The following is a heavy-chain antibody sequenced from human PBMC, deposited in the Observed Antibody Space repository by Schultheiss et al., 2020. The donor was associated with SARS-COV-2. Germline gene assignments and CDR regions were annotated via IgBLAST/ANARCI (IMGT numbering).Heavy chain of an antibody. CDR1: GFTFSNAW. CDR3: ARDLRGYSSSIVFHYYYGMDV. V-gene: IGHV3-66*01. CDR2: IYSGGST. J-gene: IGHJ6*02. D-gene: IGHD6-6*01. Sequence: GGSLRLSCAASGFTFSNAWMSWVRQAPGKGLEWVSVIYSGGSTYYADSVKGRFTISRDNSKNTLYLQMNSLRAEDTAVYYCARDLRGYSSSIVFHYYYGMDVWGQGTTVTVSS.